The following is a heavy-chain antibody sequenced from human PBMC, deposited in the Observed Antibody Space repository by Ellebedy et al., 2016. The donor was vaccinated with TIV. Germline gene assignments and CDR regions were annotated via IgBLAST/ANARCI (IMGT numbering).Heavy chain of an antibody. CDR1: GGGISGSGHY. Sequence: SETLSLTCSVSGGGISGSGHYWGWVRQSPGTGLEWIGNICHTGDAYYNLSLKSRVTISLDMSENQFSLRLRSVTAADTAMYYCVSSVEMATRSDYWGQGTLVTVSS. J-gene: IGHJ4*02. V-gene: IGHV4-39*01. D-gene: IGHD5-24*01. CDR3: VSSVEMATRSDY. CDR2: ICHTGDA.